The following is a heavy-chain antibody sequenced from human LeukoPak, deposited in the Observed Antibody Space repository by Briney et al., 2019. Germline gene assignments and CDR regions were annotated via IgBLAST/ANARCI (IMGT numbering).Heavy chain of an antibody. CDR3: ARRGYYDSSGRHAFDI. CDR2: IYYSGST. CDR1: GGSISSSSHY. J-gene: IGHJ3*02. Sequence: SETLSLTCTVSGGSISSSSHYWGWIRQPPGKGLEWIGSIYYSGSTYYNPSLKSRVTISVDTSKNQFSLKLSSVTAADTAVYYCARRGYYDSSGRHAFDIWGQGTMVTVSS. D-gene: IGHD3-22*01. V-gene: IGHV4-39*01.